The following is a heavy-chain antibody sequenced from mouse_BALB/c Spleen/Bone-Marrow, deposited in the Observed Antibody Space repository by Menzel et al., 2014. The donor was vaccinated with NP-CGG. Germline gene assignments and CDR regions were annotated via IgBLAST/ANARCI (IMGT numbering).Heavy chain of an antibody. J-gene: IGHJ4*01. V-gene: IGHV10-1*02. CDR2: IRSKSNNYAT. D-gene: IGHD1-1*01. CDR1: GFTFNTYA. CDR3: VRYYGSSYYYAMDY. Sequence: EVKLVESGGGLAQPKGSLKLSCAASGFTFNTYAMNWVRQAPGKGLEWVARIRSKSNNYATYYADSVKDRFTISRDDSQSMLYLQMNNLKTEDTAMYYCVRYYGSSYYYAMDYWGQGTSVTVSS.